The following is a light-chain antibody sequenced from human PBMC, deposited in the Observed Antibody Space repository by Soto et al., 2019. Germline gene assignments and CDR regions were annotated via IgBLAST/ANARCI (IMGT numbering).Light chain of an antibody. Sequence: IVMTQSPVTLSVSPGESATLSCRASQNIVTNLSWYQQKPGQAPRLVIYDASTRATDIPARFSGSGSGTEFTLTISSLQSEDFAVYYCQQYNNWPPITFGQGTRLEIK. CDR2: DAS. CDR3: QQYNNWPPIT. CDR1: QNIVTN. J-gene: IGKJ5*01. V-gene: IGKV3-15*01.